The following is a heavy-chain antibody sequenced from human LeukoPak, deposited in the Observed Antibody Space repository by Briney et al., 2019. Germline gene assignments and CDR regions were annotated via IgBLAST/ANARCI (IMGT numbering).Heavy chain of an antibody. J-gene: IGHJ4*02. CDR3: ARARFSYDSSGYHFDY. D-gene: IGHD3-22*01. V-gene: IGHV4-34*01. CDR2: INHSGST. Sequence: SETLSLTCAVYGGSFSGYYWSWIRQPPGKGLEWIGEINHSGSTNYNPSLKSRVTISVDTSKNQFSLKLSSVTAADTAVYYCARARFSYDSSGYHFDYWGQGTLVTVSS. CDR1: GGSFSGYY.